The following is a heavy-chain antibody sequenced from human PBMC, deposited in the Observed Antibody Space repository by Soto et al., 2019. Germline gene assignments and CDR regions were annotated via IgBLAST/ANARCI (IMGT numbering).Heavy chain of an antibody. J-gene: IGHJ6*04. CDR3: ARQLGSEQLWLSRYYYYGMDV. CDR2: IYPGDSDT. D-gene: IGHD5-18*01. Sequence: GSLKISCKGSGYSFTSYWIGWVRQMPGKGLEWMGIIYPGDSDTRYSPSFQGQVTISADKSISTAYLQWSSLKASDTAMYYCARQLGSEQLWLSRYYYYGMDVCRKGTT. V-gene: IGHV5-51*01. CDR1: GYSFTSYW.